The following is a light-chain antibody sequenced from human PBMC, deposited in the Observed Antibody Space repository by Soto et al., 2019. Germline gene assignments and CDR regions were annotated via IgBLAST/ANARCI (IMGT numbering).Light chain of an antibody. V-gene: IGKV1-8*01. CDR2: AAS. CDR3: PQYYSYHLN. J-gene: IGKJ4*01. Sequence: AIRMTQSPSSLSASTGDRVTITCRASQGISSYLAWYQQKPGKAPKLLIYAASTLQSGVPSRFSGSGSGTDFTLTISCLQSEDFETYYCPQYYSYHLNFGGGTKVDI. CDR1: QGISSY.